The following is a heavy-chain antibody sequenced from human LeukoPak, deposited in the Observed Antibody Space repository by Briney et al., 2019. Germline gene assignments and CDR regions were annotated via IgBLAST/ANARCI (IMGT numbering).Heavy chain of an antibody. CDR1: GYTFTGYY. CDR2: INPNSGGT. Sequence: ASVKVSCKASGYTFTGYYMHWVRQAPGQGLEWMGWINPNSGGTNYAQNFQGRVTMTRDTSINTAYMQLSRLRSDDTAVYYCARATLYSGWSYYFDFWGQGALVTVSS. D-gene: IGHD5-12*01. CDR3: ARATLYSGWSYYFDF. V-gene: IGHV1-2*02. J-gene: IGHJ4*02.